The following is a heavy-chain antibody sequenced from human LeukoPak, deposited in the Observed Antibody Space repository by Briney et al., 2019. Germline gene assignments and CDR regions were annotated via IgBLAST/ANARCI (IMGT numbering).Heavy chain of an antibody. Sequence: GRSLRLSCAASGFTFSSYAMHWVRQAPGKGPEWVAVISYDGSNKYYADSVKGRFTISRDNSKNTLYLQMNSLRAEDTAVYYCARDAYRSFDYWGQGTLVTVSS. CDR3: ARDAYRSFDY. D-gene: IGHD2-21*01. CDR1: GFTFSSYA. V-gene: IGHV3-30-3*01. CDR2: ISYDGSNK. J-gene: IGHJ4*02.